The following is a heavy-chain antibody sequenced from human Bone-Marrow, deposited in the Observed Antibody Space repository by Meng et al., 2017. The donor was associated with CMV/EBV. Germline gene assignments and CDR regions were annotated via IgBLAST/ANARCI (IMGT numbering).Heavy chain of an antibody. CDR3: ARGKDTIFGVVLYYYYGMDV. D-gene: IGHD3-3*01. V-gene: IGHV1-69*10. CDR2: IIPILGIA. J-gene: IGHJ6*02. Sequence: SVKVSCKASGGTFSSYAISWVRQAPGQGLEWMGGIIPILGIANYAQKFQGRVTITADKSTGTAYMELSSLRSEDTAVYYCARGKDTIFGVVLYYYYGMDVWGQGTTVTVSS. CDR1: GGTFSSYA.